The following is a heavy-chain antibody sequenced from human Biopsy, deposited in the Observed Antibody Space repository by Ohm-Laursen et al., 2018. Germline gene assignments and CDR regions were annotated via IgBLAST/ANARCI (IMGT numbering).Heavy chain of an antibody. J-gene: IGHJ6*02. CDR1: GYILSGYY. D-gene: IGHD3-10*01. V-gene: IGHV1-18*04. CDR3: ARDRHHAAGSYAGMDV. Sequence: VASVKVSCKVSGYILSGYYFHWVRQAPGQGPEWMGWISGYNGNTNYPQSLQGRVTLTTDASSSTAYMELRGLRSDDTAVYYCARDRHHAAGSYAGMDVWGQGTTVTVSS. CDR2: ISGYNGNT.